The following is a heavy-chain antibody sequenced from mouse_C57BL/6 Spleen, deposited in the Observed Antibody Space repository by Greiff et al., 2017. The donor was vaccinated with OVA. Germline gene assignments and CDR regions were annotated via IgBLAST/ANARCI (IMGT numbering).Heavy chain of an antibody. D-gene: IGHD2-4*01. V-gene: IGHV1-64*01. CDR1: GYTFTSYW. J-gene: IGHJ4*01. CDR3: ARSYYDYGGDAMDY. CDR2: IHPNSGST. Sequence: QVQLQQPGAELVKPGASVKLSCKASGYTFTSYWMHWVKQRPGQGLEWIGMIHPNSGSTNYNEKFKSKATLTVDKSSSTAYMQLSSLTSEDSAVYYCARSYYDYGGDAMDYWGQGTSVTVSS.